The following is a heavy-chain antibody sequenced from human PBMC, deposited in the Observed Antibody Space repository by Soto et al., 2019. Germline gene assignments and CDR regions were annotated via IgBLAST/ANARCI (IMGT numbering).Heavy chain of an antibody. CDR2: ISVYNGNI. J-gene: IGHJ4*02. V-gene: IGHV1-18*04. Sequence: ASVKVSCKGSGYSFTSYGISWVRQAPGQGLEWMGWISVYNGNIKYAQKFEGRVTMTTDTSMFTAYLEVRSLRSDDTAVYYCARRTSYYDDSNAHYSFDYWGPGTLVTVS. CDR1: GYSFTSYG. D-gene: IGHD3-22*01. CDR3: ARRTSYYDDSNAHYSFDY.